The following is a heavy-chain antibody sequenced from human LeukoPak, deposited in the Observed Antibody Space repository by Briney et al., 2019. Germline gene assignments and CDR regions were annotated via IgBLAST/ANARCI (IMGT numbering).Heavy chain of an antibody. Sequence: SETLSLTCTVSGGSVSSSIYYWGWIRQPPGKGLEWIGSISYSGTNYNNPSLKSRVSISIDTSKNQFSVKLTSVTAADTAMYYCASLGTLRSWGQGTVVTVSS. J-gene: IGHJ5*02. D-gene: IGHD7-27*01. CDR3: ASLGTLRS. CDR1: GGSVSSSIYY. CDR2: ISYSGTN. V-gene: IGHV4-39*01.